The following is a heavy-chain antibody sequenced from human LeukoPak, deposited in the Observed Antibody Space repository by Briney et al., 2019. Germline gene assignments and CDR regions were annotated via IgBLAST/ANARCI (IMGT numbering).Heavy chain of an antibody. Sequence: SETLSLTCAVSGYSICSGYYGGWIGQPPGKGLEWIGITYPGGGTYYNPSLKSRVPISVDTSKNRFSLKLSSVAAADTAVYYCARDSNNWNEFDYWGQGTLVTVSS. J-gene: IGHJ4*02. D-gene: IGHD1-1*01. CDR2: TYPGGGT. CDR3: ARDSNNWNEFDY. CDR1: GYSICSGYY. V-gene: IGHV4-38-2*02.